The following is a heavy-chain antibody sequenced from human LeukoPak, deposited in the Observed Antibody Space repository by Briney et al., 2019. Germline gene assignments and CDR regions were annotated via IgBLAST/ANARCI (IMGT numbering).Heavy chain of an antibody. Sequence: ASVKVSCKASGYTFTSNYMHWVRQAPGQGLEWMGIINPSGGSTSYAQKFQGRVTMTRDMSTSTVYVELSSLRSEDTAVYYCARAVSRGVMPYWGQGTLVTVSS. CDR3: ARAVSRGVMPY. J-gene: IGHJ4*02. CDR2: INPSGGST. CDR1: GYTFTSNY. V-gene: IGHV1-46*01. D-gene: IGHD3-16*01.